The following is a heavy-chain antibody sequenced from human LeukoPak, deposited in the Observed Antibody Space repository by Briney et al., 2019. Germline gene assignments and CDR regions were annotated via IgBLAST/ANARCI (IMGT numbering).Heavy chain of an antibody. CDR1: GFTFSSYG. CDR3: AKRQGSSASCYDY. Sequence: GGSLRLSCAASGFTFSSYGMHWVRQAPGKGLEWVAVIWYDGSNKYYADSVKGRFTISRDNSKNTLYLQMNSLRAEDTAVYYCAKRQGSSASCYDYWGQGTLVTVSS. D-gene: IGHD2-2*01. V-gene: IGHV3-33*06. J-gene: IGHJ4*02. CDR2: IWYDGSNK.